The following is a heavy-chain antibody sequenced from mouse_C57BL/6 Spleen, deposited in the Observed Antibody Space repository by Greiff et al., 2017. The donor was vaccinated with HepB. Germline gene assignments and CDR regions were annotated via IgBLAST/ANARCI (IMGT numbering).Heavy chain of an antibody. J-gene: IGHJ3*01. D-gene: IGHD4-1*01. CDR2: ISSGSSTI. V-gene: IGHV5-17*01. CDR1: GFTFSDYG. CDR3: ARPGLTGTAWFAY. Sequence: DVQLVESGGGLVKPGGSLKLSCAASGFTFSDYGMHWVRQAPEKGLEWVAYISSGSSTIDYADTVKGRFTISRDNAKNTLFLQMTSLRSEDTAMYYCARPGLTGTAWFAYWGQGTLVTVSA.